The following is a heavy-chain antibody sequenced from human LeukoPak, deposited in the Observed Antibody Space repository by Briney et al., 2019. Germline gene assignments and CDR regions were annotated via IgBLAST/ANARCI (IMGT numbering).Heavy chain of an antibody. D-gene: IGHD3-22*01. CDR3: ARGPNYYDSSGFHYRD. CDR1: GYTFTGYY. J-gene: IGHJ4*02. V-gene: IGHV1-2*02. Sequence: AASVKVSCKASGYTFTGYYMHWVRQAPGQGLEWMGWINPNSGGTNYAQKFQGRVTMTRDTSISTAYMELSSLRSDDTAVYYCARGPNYYDSSGFHYRDWGQGTLVTVSS. CDR2: INPNSGGT.